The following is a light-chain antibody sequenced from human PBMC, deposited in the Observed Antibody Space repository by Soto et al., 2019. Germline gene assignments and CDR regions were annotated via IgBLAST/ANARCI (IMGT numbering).Light chain of an antibody. Sequence: QSVLTQPPSASGSPGQSVTISCTGTSSDVGGCNYVSWYQQNPGKAPQLIIYEVSKRPSGVPDRFSGAKSGNTASLTGCGLQAEDEADYYCRSDAATNNDVCGSGTKVTV. CDR3: RSDAATNNDV. J-gene: IGLJ1*01. V-gene: IGLV2-8*01. CDR1: SSDVGGCNY. CDR2: EVS.